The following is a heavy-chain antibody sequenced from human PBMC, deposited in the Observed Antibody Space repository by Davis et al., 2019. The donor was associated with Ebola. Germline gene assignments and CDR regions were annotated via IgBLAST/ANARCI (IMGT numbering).Heavy chain of an antibody. J-gene: IGHJ4*02. CDR3: AKSRGDHFWSSSDY. CDR1: GFTFSNYV. CDR2: ISGSGAST. Sequence: GESLKISCAASGFTFSNYVLNWVRQAPGKGLEWVAAISGSGASTYYADSVMGRFTISRDNSKNTLSLHMISLRAEDTAVYYCAKSRGDHFWSSSDYWGLGTWVTVSS. D-gene: IGHD3-3*02. V-gene: IGHV3-23*01.